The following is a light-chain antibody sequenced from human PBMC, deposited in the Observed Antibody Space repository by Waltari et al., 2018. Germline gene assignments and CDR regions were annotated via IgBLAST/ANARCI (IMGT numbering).Light chain of an antibody. CDR3: NSYRGGSTLGV. CDR2: DVN. Sequence: QSATTQPASVSGSPGRSITLSCTGCSSDVGGYNYVSWYQQHPDKAPKLMIYDVNRRPSGVSNRFSGSKSGNTASLTISGLQADDEADYYCNSYRGGSTLGVFGTGTKVTVL. J-gene: IGLJ1*01. V-gene: IGLV2-14*03. CDR1: SSDVGGYNY.